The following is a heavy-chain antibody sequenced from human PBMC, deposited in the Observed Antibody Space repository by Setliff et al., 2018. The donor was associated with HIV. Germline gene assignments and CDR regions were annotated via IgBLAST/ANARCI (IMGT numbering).Heavy chain of an antibody. CDR2: IYSDGST. J-gene: IGHJ6*03. D-gene: IGHD3-3*01. CDR3: ARGRPRLYYNFWSGYLPPHYYYYYYMDV. CDR1: GGSIRDYY. V-gene: IGHV4-4*07. Sequence: SETLSLTCRVSGGSIRDYYWNWIRQPAGKGPEWIGRIYSDGSTNYNPSLKSRVTMSVDTSKNQFSLKLSSVTAADTAVYYCARGRPRLYYNFWSGYLPPHYYYYYYMDVWGKGTTVTVSS.